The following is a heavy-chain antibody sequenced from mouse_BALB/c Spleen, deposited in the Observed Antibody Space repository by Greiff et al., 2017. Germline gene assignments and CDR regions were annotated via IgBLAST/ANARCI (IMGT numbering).Heavy chain of an antibody. D-gene: IGHD2-10*02. V-gene: IGHV3-6*02. J-gene: IGHJ2*01. CDR1: GYSITSGYY. CDR2: ISYDGSN. CDR3: ASSYGNLFDY. Sequence: ESGPGLVKPSQSLSLTCSVTGYSITSGYYWNWIRQFPGNKLEWMGYISYDGSNNYNPSLKNRISITRDTSKNQFFLKLNSVTTEDTATYYCASSYGNLFDYWGQGTTLTVSS.